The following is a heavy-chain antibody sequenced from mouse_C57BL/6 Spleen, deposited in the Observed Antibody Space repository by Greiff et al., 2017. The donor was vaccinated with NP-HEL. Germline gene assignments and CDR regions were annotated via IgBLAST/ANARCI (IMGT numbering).Heavy chain of an antibody. CDR2: IYPGDGDT. J-gene: IGHJ1*03. D-gene: IGHD1-1*01. CDR3: ARDNSSYWYFDV. CDR1: GYAFSSYW. Sequence: QSGAELVKPGASVKISCKASGYAFSSYWMNWVKQRPGKGLEWIGQIYPGDGDTNYNGNFKGKATLTADKSSSTAYMQLSSLTSEDSAVYFCARDNSSYWYFDVWGTGTTVTVSS. V-gene: IGHV1-80*01.